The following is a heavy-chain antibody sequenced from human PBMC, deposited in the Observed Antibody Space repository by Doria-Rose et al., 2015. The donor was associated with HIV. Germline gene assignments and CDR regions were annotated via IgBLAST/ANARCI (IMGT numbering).Heavy chain of an antibody. Sequence: QVTLKESGPVLVKPTETLTLTCTVSGVSLSSPGMGVSWIRQPPWQALEWLAKIFSDDDRSYKTSLKSRLTISRGTSKSQVVLTMTDMDPVDTATYYCARIKSSRWYHKYYFDFWGQGTLVIVSA. D-gene: IGHD6-13*01. CDR1: GVSLSSPGMG. J-gene: IGHJ4*02. V-gene: IGHV2-26*01. CDR3: ARIKSSRWYHKYYFDF. CDR2: IFSDDDR.